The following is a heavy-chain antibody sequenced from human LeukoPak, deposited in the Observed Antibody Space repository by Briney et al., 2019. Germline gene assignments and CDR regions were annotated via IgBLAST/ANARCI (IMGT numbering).Heavy chain of an antibody. CDR1: GFTFSSYS. CDR3: ARDRPTPRHYYYGMDV. V-gene: IGHV3-21*01. D-gene: IGHD2-15*01. CDR2: ISSSSSYI. Sequence: PGGSLRLSCAASGFTFSSYSMNWVRQAPGKGLEWVSSISSSSSYIYYADSVKGRFTISRDNAKNSLYLQMNSLRAEDTAVYYCARDRPTPRHYYYGMDVWGQGTTVTVSS. J-gene: IGHJ6*02.